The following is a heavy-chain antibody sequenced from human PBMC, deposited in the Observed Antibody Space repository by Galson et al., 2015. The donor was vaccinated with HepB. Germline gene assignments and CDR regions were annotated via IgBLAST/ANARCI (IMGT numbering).Heavy chain of an antibody. V-gene: IGHV3-23*01. J-gene: IGHJ1*01. CDR2: ISGSGDST. CDR1: GFTFGSYA. CDR3: AKDVEQWLVGFSQH. D-gene: IGHD6-19*01. Sequence: SLRLSCAASGFTFGSYAMSWVRQAPGKGLEWVSTISGSGDSTYYTDSLKGRVTISRDNSKNTLYLQMNSLRAEDTAVYYCAKDVEQWLVGFSQHWGQGTLVTVSS.